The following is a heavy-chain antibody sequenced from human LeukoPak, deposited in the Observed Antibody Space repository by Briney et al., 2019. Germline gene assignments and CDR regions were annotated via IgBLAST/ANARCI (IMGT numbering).Heavy chain of an antibody. CDR1: GGSISSYY. Sequence: PSETLSLTCTVSGGSISSYYWSWIRQPPGKGLEWIGYIYYSGSTNYNPSLKSRVTISVDTSKNQFSLKLSSVTAADTAVYYCARVSPYCSSTSCYARGYYYGMDVWGQGTTVTVSS. V-gene: IGHV4-59*01. D-gene: IGHD2-2*01. CDR3: ARVSPYCSSTSCYARGYYYGMDV. CDR2: IYYSGST. J-gene: IGHJ6*02.